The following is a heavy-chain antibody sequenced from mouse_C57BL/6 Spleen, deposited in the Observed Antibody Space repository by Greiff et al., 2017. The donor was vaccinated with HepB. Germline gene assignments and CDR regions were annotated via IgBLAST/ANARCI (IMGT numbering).Heavy chain of an antibody. D-gene: IGHD1-1*01. CDR3: ARSYYYGSTDFDY. CDR2: IRNKANGYTT. J-gene: IGHJ2*01. CDR1: GFTFTDYY. Sequence: EVKVEESGGGLVQPGGSLSLSCAASGFTFTDYYMSWVRQPPGKALEWLGFIRNKANGYTTEYSASVKGRFTISRDNSQSILYLQMNALRAEDSATYYCARSYYYGSTDFDYWGQGTTLTVSS. V-gene: IGHV7-3*01.